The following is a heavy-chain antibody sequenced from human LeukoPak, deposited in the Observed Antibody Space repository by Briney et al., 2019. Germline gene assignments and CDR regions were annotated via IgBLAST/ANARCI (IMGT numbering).Heavy chain of an antibody. D-gene: IGHD3-22*01. CDR3: AREYNYYDSSGWDAFEI. J-gene: IGHJ3*02. V-gene: IGHV4-39*07. CDR2: IYYSVST. CDR1: GGSISSSSYY. Sequence: SETLSLTCTVSGGSISSSSYYWGWIRQPPGKGLEWIGSIYYSVSTYYNPSLTGRVTISVDTSKNQFSMKLSSVTAADTAVYYCAREYNYYDSSGWDAFEIWGQGTMVTVSS.